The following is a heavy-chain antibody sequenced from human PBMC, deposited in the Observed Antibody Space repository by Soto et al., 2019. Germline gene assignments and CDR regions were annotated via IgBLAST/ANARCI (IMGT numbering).Heavy chain of an antibody. V-gene: IGHV3-30*18. CDR3: AKGRGAQFDY. D-gene: IGHD1-26*01. CDR2: ISYDGSNK. CDR1: GFTFSSYG. J-gene: IGHJ4*02. Sequence: GGSLRLSCAASGFTFSSYGMHWVRQAPGKGLEWVAVISYDGSNKYYADSVKGRFTISRDNSKNTLYLQMNSLRAEDTAVYYCAKGRGAQFDYWGQGTLVTVSS.